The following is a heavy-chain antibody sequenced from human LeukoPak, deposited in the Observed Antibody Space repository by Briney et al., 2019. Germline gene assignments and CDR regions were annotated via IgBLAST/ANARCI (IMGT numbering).Heavy chain of an antibody. V-gene: IGHV3-43*02. D-gene: IGHD2-15*01. J-gene: IGHJ6*02. CDR1: GFSFDDYA. Sequence: GSLRLSCATSGFSFDDYAMHWVRQPPGKGLERVSVITGDGGDTDYVDSVKGRFTISRDNSKDSLYLQMNSLRTEDTAFYYCAKEFGYCSGSSCYRYYYYPMDVWGQGTTVTVSS. CDR2: ITGDGGDT. CDR3: AKEFGYCSGSSCYRYYYYPMDV.